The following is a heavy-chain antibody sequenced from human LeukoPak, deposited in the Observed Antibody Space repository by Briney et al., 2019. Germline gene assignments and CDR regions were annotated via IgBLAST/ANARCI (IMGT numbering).Heavy chain of an antibody. J-gene: IGHJ4*02. CDR1: GFTFSSYS. CDR3: ARASGDIVETATMGSY. Sequence: GGSLRLSCAASGFTFSSYSMSWVRQAPGKGLEWVSSISSSSSSIYYADSVKGRFTISRDNAKNSLYLQMNSLRAEDTAVYYCARASGDIVETATMGSYWGQGTLVTVSS. CDR2: ISSSSSSI. D-gene: IGHD5-18*01. V-gene: IGHV3-21*01.